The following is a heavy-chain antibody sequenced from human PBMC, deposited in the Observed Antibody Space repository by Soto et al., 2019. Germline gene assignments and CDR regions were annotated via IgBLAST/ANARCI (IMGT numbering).Heavy chain of an antibody. CDR1: GFTFSSYA. CDR3: ARGWNCFDY. V-gene: IGHV3-30-3*01. CDR2: ISYDGSNK. D-gene: IGHD1-1*01. J-gene: IGHJ4*02. Sequence: VQLVESGGGLVKPGGSLRLSCAASGFTFSSYAMHWVRQAPGKGLEWVAVISYDGSNKYYADSVKGRFTISRDNSKNTLYLQMNSLRAEDTAVYYCARGWNCFDYWGQGTLVTVSS.